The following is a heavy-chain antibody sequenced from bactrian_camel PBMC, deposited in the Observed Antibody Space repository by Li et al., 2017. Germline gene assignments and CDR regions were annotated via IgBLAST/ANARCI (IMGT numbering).Heavy chain of an antibody. V-gene: IGHV3S60*01. CDR3: AADPPSTVEAQGYVY. CDR1: PASTCS. D-gene: IGHD6*01. J-gene: IGHJ4*01. Sequence: HVQLVESGGDSVQVGGSLRLSCAGVPASTCSMGWFRQAPGKDREGVSCINQSGGSTYYSDSVKGRFTISKNNAKNTVSLQMHSLQPEDTAVYYCAADPPSTVEAQGYVYWGQGTQVTVS. CDR2: INQSGGST.